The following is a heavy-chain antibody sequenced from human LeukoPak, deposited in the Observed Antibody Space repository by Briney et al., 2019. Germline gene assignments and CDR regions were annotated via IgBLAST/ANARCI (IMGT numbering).Heavy chain of an antibody. D-gene: IGHD3-10*01. CDR2: IYYSGST. CDR1: GGSISSSNYY. J-gene: IGHJ4*02. CDR3: ARLGSGSYYKAFDY. V-gene: IGHV4-39*01. Sequence: SETLSLTCTVSGGSISSSNYYWGWIRQPPGKGLEWIGSIYYSGSTYYNPSLKSRVTISVDTSKNQFSLKLSSVTAADTAVYYCARLGSGSYYKAFDYWGQGTLVTVSS.